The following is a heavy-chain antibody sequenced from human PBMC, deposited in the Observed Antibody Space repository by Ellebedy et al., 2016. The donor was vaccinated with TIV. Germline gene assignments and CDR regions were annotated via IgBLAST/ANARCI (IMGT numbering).Heavy chain of an antibody. V-gene: IGHV1-18*01. CDR2: NSGLNGKT. CDR3: ARDNTVGGTNWFDP. J-gene: IGHJ5*02. CDR1: GYTFTSYG. D-gene: IGHD6-19*01. Sequence: AASVKVSCKTSGYTFTSYGVSWVRQAPGQGLEWMGWNSGLNGKTKYARTVQGRVTLTTDTAASTVYMELTSLRSDDTAVYYCARDNTVGGTNWFDPWGQGTLVIVSS.